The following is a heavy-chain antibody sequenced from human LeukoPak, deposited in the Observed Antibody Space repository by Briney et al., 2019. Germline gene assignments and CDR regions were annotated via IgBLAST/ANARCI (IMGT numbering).Heavy chain of an antibody. Sequence: SETLSLTCTVSGGPISNSNYYWGWIRQPPGKGLELIGHIYYRGSTYYNPSLKSRVTISVDTSKNQFSLKLSSVTAADTAVYYCARRGDSYGLFDYWGQGTLVTVSS. J-gene: IGHJ4*02. V-gene: IGHV4-39*01. CDR3: ARRGDSYGLFDY. D-gene: IGHD5-18*01. CDR2: IYYRGST. CDR1: GGPISNSNYY.